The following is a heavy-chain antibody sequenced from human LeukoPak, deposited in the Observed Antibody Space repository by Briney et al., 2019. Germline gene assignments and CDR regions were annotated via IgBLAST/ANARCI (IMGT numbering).Heavy chain of an antibody. D-gene: IGHD6-19*01. CDR1: GYTFTGYY. J-gene: IGHJ6*03. CDR2: INPNSGDT. Sequence: SVKVSCKASGYTFTGYYIHWVRQAPGQGLEGMGWINPNSGDTNYSQKFQGRVTMTRDTSISTAYMELSRLRSDDTALYYCARGVAGTYYYYYMDVWGKGTTVTVSS. CDR3: ARGVAGTYYYYYMDV. V-gene: IGHV1-2*02.